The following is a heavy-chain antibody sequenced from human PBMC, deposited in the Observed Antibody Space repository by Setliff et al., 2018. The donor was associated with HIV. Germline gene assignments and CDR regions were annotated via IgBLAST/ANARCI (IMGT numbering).Heavy chain of an antibody. J-gene: IGHJ6*02. V-gene: IGHV3-11*01. Sequence: YISESGTTIFYADSVKGRFTISRDNGENSLYLQMNSLRAEDTAVYYCARDRYGPNYYGTDVWGQGTTVTVSS. CDR3: ARDRYGPNYYGTDV. CDR2: ISESGTTI. D-gene: IGHD4-17*01.